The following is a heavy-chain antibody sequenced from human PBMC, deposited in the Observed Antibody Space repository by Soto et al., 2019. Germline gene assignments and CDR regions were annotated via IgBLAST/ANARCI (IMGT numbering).Heavy chain of an antibody. D-gene: IGHD2-15*01. V-gene: IGHV4-59*08. CDR1: GGSISSYY. Sequence: QVQLQESGPGLVKPSETLSLTCTVSGGSISSYYWSWIRQPPGKGLEWIGYIYYSGSTNYNPSLKSRVTISVDTSKNQFSLRLSSVTAADTAVFYCARHAGANRPFDYWGQGTLVTVSS. CDR3: ARHAGANRPFDY. CDR2: IYYSGST. J-gene: IGHJ4*02.